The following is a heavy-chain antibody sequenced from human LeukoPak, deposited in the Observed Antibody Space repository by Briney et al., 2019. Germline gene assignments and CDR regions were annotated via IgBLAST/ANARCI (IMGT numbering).Heavy chain of an antibody. CDR3: AKEGDWAYNYDSSGYYGSFDC. J-gene: IGHJ4*02. D-gene: IGHD3-22*01. CDR1: GFTFSSYS. Sequence: GGSLRLSCAASGFTFSSYSMNWVRQAPGKGLEWVSSISSSSSYIYYADSVKGRFTISRDNSKNTLYLQLNSLRAEDTALYYCAKEGDWAYNYDSSGYYGSFDCWGQGTLVTVSS. CDR2: ISSSSSYI. V-gene: IGHV3-21*04.